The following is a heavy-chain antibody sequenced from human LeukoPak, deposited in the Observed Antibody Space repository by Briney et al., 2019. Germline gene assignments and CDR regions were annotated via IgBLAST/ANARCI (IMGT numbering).Heavy chain of an antibody. CDR3: ARGGQPYYDVLTGHGGAFDI. J-gene: IGHJ3*02. CDR1: GGSFSGYY. Sequence: SETLSLTCAVYGGSFSGYYWNWIRQPPGKGLEWIGYIYYSGSTNYNPSLKSRLTISLDTSKNQFSLKLSSVTAADTAVYYCARGGQPYYDVLTGHGGAFDIWGQGTMVTVSS. D-gene: IGHD3-9*01. CDR2: IYYSGST. V-gene: IGHV4-59*01.